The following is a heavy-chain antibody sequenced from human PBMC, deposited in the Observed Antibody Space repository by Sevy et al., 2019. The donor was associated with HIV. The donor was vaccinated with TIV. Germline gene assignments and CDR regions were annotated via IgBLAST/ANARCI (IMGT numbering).Heavy chain of an antibody. V-gene: IGHV2-5*02. CDR2: IYWDDDK. J-gene: IGHJ6*03. Sequence: SGPTLVKPTQTLTLTCTFSGFSLSTRGVAVGWVRQPPGKALEWLALIYWDDDKRYSPSLSSRLAITKDTSKNQVVLTMTNMDPVETATYYCVHRLLSIYMDVWGKGTTVTVSS. D-gene: IGHD3-3*01. CDR3: VHRLLSIYMDV. CDR1: GFSLSTRGVA.